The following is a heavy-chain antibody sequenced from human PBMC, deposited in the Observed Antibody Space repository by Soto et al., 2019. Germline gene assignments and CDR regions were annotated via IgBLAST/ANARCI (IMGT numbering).Heavy chain of an antibody. CDR3: ARRYCSSTSCYRSVGYSYGRGTNWFDP. V-gene: IGHV4-34*01. CDR2: INHSGST. CDR1: GGSFSGYY. D-gene: IGHD2-2*01. J-gene: IGHJ5*02. Sequence: PSETLSLTCAVYGGSFSGYYWSWIRQPPGKGLEWIGEINHSGSTKYNPSLTGRVTISVDTSKNQFSLKLSSVTAADTAVYYCARRYCSSTSCYRSVGYSYGRGTNWFDPWGQGTLVTVSS.